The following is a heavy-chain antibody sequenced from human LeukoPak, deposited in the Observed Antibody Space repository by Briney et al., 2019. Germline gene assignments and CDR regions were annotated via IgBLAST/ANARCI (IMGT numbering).Heavy chain of an antibody. D-gene: IGHD1-1*01. CDR1: GGSFSGYY. J-gene: IGHJ4*02. V-gene: IGHV4-34*01. CDR2: INHSGST. Sequence: SETLSLTCAVYGGSFSGYYWSWIRQPPGKGLEWIGEINHSGSTNYNPSLKSRVTISVDTSKNQFSLKLSPVTAADTAVYYCARRTPQLEYNSPLYYFDYWGQGTLVTVSS. CDR3: ARRTPQLEYNSPLYYFDY.